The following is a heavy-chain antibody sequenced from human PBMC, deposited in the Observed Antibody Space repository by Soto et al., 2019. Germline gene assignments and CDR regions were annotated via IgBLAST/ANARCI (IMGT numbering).Heavy chain of an antibody. V-gene: IGHV4-59*01. CDR2: IYYSGST. J-gene: IGHJ4*02. Sequence: SETLSLTCTVSGGSISSYYWSWIRQPPGKGLEWIGYIYYSGSTNYNPSLKSRVTISVDTSKNQFSLKLSSVTAADTAVYYCASSPQYYDFWSGYFDYWGQGTLVTVSS. CDR1: GGSISSYY. D-gene: IGHD3-3*01. CDR3: ASSPQYYDFWSGYFDY.